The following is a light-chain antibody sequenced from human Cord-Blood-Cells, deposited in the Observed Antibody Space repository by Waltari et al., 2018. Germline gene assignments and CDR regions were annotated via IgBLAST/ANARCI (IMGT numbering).Light chain of an antibody. J-gene: IGLJ2*01. CDR2: KDS. CDR1: VLATKY. CDR3: YSAADNNLV. V-gene: IGLV3-27*01. Sequence: SYELTQPSSVSVSPGQTARSTCSGEVLATKYARWFQQKPGQAPVLVIYKDSERPSGIPERFSGSSSGTTVTLTISGAQVEDEADYYCYSAADNNLVFGGGTKLTVL.